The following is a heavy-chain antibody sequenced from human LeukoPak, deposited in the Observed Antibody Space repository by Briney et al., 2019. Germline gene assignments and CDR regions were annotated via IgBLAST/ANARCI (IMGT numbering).Heavy chain of an antibody. CDR3: ARLRGATTPLHDRWLRLRGDFHY. D-gene: IGHD5-12*01. V-gene: IGHV1-18*01. J-gene: IGHJ4*02. CDR2: IIAYNGNT. Sequence: ASVKVSCKASGYTFTCYGISWVRQAPGQGLEWMGWIIAYNGNTNYAQKLQGRVTMTTATSTSTAYMELRRLRSEDTAVYYCARLRGATTPLHDRWLRLRGDFHYWGQGTLVTVSS. CDR1: GYTFTCYG.